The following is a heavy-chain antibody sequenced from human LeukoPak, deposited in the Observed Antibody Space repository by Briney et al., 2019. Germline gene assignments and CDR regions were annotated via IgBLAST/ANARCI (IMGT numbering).Heavy chain of an antibody. CDR2: IYYSGST. Sequence: SETLSLTCTVSGGSISSYYWSWIRQPPGKGLEWIGYIYYSGSTNYNPSLKSRVTISVDTSKNQFSLKLSSVTAADTAVYYCAGHFGVAPFDPWGQGTLVTVSS. CDR1: GGSISSYY. J-gene: IGHJ5*02. V-gene: IGHV4-59*01. D-gene: IGHD3-3*01. CDR3: AGHFGVAPFDP.